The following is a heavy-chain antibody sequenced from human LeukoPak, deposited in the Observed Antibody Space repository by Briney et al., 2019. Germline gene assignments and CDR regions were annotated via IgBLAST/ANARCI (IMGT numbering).Heavy chain of an antibody. CDR1: GFTVSSNY. D-gene: IGHD6-19*01. CDR2: IYSGGGT. Sequence: GGSLRLSCAASGFTVSSNYTSWVRQAPGKGLEWVSVIYSGGGTYYADSVKGRFTISRDNSKNTLYLQINSLRAEDTAVYYCARDLGSGFLQFDYWGQGTLVTVSS. V-gene: IGHV3-66*01. CDR3: ARDLGSGFLQFDY. J-gene: IGHJ4*02.